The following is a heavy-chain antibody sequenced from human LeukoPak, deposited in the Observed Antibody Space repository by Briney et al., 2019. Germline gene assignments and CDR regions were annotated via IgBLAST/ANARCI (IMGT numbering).Heavy chain of an antibody. CDR1: GGSISSYY. Sequence: PSETLSLTCTVSGGSISSYYWSWIRQPPGKGLEWIGYIYYSGSTNYNPSLKSRVTISVDTSKNQFSLKLSSVTAADTAVYYCARHAPYYYGSGSLDAFDIWGQGTMVTVSS. D-gene: IGHD3-10*01. V-gene: IGHV4-59*08. CDR2: IYYSGST. J-gene: IGHJ3*02. CDR3: ARHAPYYYGSGSLDAFDI.